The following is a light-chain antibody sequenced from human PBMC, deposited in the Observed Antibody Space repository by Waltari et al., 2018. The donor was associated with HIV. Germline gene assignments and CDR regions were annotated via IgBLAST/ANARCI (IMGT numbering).Light chain of an antibody. J-gene: IGKJ5*01. CDR3: QQYNNRPPGIS. CDR1: QSVGRN. CDR2: GAD. Sequence: EVILTQSPGILSVSSGERVTLSCRASQSVGRNLAWYQQKPGQSPRLVVYGADTRATGIPARFSGSGSGTEFTLTISGLRSEDFAVYFCQQYNNRPPGISFGQGTRLESK. V-gene: IGKV3-15*01.